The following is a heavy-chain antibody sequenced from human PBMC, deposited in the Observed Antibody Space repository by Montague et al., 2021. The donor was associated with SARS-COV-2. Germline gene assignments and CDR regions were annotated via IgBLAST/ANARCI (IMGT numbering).Heavy chain of an antibody. V-gene: IGHV4-59*13. CDR3: ARDFAY. J-gene: IGHJ4*02. CDR2: MYYSGST. CDR1: GGSISSYY. Sequence: SETLSLTCTVSGGSISSYYWSWSRQPPGKGLEWIGYMYYSGSTNYNPALKSRVTLSVDTSKNQVSLKLSSVTAADTAVYYCARDFAYWGQGTLVTVSS.